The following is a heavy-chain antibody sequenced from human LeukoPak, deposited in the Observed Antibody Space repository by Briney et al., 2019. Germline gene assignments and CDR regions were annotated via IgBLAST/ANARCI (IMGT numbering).Heavy chain of an antibody. J-gene: IGHJ6*02. V-gene: IGHV4-59*07. Sequence: PSATLSLTCTVSAPSISSYYWSWVRQHPGKGREWIGSIYYRGSTNYNPSLKSRVTISVDTSKKQFSLLLSSVTAADTAVYYCGGGGDYGDYYYYGIDVWGQGTTVTVSS. CDR2: IYYRGST. CDR3: GGGGDYGDYYYYGIDV. CDR1: APSISSYY. D-gene: IGHD4-17*01.